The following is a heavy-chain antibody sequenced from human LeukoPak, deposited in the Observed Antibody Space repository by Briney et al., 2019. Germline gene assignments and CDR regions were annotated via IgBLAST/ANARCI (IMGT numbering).Heavy chain of an antibody. CDR2: IRSKGYGDTT. CDR1: GFTFSDYA. V-gene: IGHV3-49*04. Sequence: PGGSLRLSCTASGFTFSDYAMSWVRQAPGKGLEWVGFIRSKGYGDTTAYAACVKGRFTSSRDDPKSLAYMQMNSLKTEDSAWYYCTRVPGYSYGLDYWGQGTLVTVSS. J-gene: IGHJ4*02. CDR3: TRVPGYSYGLDY. D-gene: IGHD5-18*01.